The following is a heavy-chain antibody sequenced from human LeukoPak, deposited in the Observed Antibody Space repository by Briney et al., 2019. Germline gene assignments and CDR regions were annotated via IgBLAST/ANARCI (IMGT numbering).Heavy chain of an antibody. J-gene: IGHJ5*02. CDR2: IYYTGST. V-gene: IGHV4-39*01. CDR3: ARQNPLNWFDP. Sequence: SESPSLACTVSGDSISGSSYYWGWIRLPPGKGLEWIGRIYYTGSTYYNPSLKSRVTISVDTSKNQFSLNLTPVTAADTAVYYCARQNPLNWFDPWGQGTLVTVSS. CDR1: GDSISGSSYY.